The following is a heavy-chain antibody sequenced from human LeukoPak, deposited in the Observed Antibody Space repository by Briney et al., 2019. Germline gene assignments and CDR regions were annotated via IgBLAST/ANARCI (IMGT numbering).Heavy chain of an antibody. V-gene: IGHV3-30*18. CDR3: AKAGIVILDY. CDR2: ISYDGSNK. CDR1: GFTFSSYG. D-gene: IGHD1-26*01. Sequence: PGGSLRLCCAASGFTFSSYGMHWVRQAPGKGLEWVAVISYDGSNKYYADSVKGRFTISRDNSKNTLYLQMNSLRAEDTAVYYCAKAGIVILDYWGQGTLVTVSS. J-gene: IGHJ4*02.